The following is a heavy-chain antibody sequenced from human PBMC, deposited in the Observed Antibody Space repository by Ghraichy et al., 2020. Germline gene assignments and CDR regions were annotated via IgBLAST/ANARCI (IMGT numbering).Heavy chain of an antibody. CDR2: ISSSSSTI. CDR3: ATHDFWSGYYDF. CDR1: GFTFNSYS. V-gene: IGHV3-48*02. D-gene: IGHD3-3*01. J-gene: IGHJ4*02. Sequence: GSLRLSCAASGFTFNSYSMDWVRQAPGKGLEWVSYISSSSSTIYYADSVKGRFTISRDTAKNSLSLQMNSLRDEDTAVYYCATHDFWSGYYDFWGQGTLVTVSS.